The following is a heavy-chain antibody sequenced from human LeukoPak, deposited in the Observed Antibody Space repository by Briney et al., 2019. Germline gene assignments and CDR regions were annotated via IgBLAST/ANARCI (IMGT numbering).Heavy chain of an antibody. D-gene: IGHD3-22*01. CDR2: IYHSGST. V-gene: IGHV4-4*02. Sequence: SETLSLTCAVSGGSISSSNWWSWVRQPPGKGLEWIGEIYHSGSTNYNPSLKSRVTLSVDKSKNQFSLKLSSVTAADTAVYYCAKDRKIVVVIDAFDIWGQGTMVTVSS. J-gene: IGHJ3*02. CDR3: AKDRKIVVVIDAFDI. CDR1: GGSISSSNW.